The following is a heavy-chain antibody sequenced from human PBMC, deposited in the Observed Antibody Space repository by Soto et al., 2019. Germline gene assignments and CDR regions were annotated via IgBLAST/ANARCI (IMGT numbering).Heavy chain of an antibody. CDR1: GGSFNSFY. D-gene: IGHD6-6*01. CDR3: AREYSSSYYFDY. Sequence: QVQLQQWGAGLLKPSGTLSLTCAVYGGSFNSFYWSWIRQAPGKGLEWIGEINHSGRTNYNPSLKSRATILVDPSKNQFSLNLTSVTAADTAVYYCAREYSSSYYFDYWGQGTLVTVSS. V-gene: IGHV4-34*02. CDR2: INHSGRT. J-gene: IGHJ4*02.